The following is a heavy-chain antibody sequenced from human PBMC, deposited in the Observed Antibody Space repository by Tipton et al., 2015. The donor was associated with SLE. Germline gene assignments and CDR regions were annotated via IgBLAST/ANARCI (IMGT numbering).Heavy chain of an antibody. J-gene: IGHJ4*02. CDR2: THDSGAT. Sequence: TLSLTCTASGGSIRSGDYYWSWIRQHPGKGLEWIGYTHDSGATFYNPSLRSRSAISVDTSQNQFSLRLTSATAADTAIYYCARHPGASFDFWGQGILVTVSS. V-gene: IGHV4-31*03. CDR3: ARHPGASFDF. CDR1: GGSIRSGDYY.